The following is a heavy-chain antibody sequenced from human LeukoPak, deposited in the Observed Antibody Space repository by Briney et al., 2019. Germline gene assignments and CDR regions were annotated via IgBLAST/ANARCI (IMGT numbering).Heavy chain of an antibody. CDR2: IDYSAST. Sequence: SETLSLTCTVSGGSMIPHYWSWIRQPPGKGLEWIGFIDYSASTKDNPSFRSRVSMSLDTSKNQFSLNLTSVTAADTAVYYCARAHFVSGSLRRWGLDPWGQGILVIVSS. CDR1: GGSMIPHY. D-gene: IGHD3-10*01. J-gene: IGHJ5*02. CDR3: ARAHFVSGSLRRWGLDP. V-gene: IGHV4-59*11.